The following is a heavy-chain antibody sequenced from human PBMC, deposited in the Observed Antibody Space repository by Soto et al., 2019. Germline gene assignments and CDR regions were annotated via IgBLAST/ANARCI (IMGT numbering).Heavy chain of an antibody. CDR2: IYYDGST. CDR3: ARFYGNAFDV. Sequence: QLQLQESGPGLVKPSETLSLTCSVSGGSITTSSYNWDWIRQPPGKGLEWIGTIYYDGSTSYNPSLKSQVTITVDTSKNHFALKVNSVTAADTAAYYCARFYGNAFDVWGRGTVVTVSS. CDR1: GGSITTSSYN. J-gene: IGHJ3*01. V-gene: IGHV4-39*02. D-gene: IGHD3-10*01.